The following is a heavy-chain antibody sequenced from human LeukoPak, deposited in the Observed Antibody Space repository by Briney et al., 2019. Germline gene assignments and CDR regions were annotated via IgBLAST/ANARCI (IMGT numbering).Heavy chain of an antibody. V-gene: IGHV3-11*01. CDR2: ISSSGSTI. D-gene: IGHD3-9*01. Sequence: GGSLRLSCAASGFTFSDYYMSWIRQAPGKGLEWVSYISSSGSTIYYADSVKGRFTISRDSAKNSLYLQMNSLRAEDTALYYCARGPPLRYFDWLPPNADYWGQGTLVTVSS. CDR1: GFTFSDYY. CDR3: ARGPPLRYFDWLPPNADY. J-gene: IGHJ4*02.